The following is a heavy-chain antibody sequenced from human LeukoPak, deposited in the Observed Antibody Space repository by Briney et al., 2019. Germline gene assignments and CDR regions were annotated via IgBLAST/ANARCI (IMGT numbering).Heavy chain of an antibody. CDR2: ISFHGTDT. CDR1: GFTFISYA. V-gene: IGHV3-30*04. Sequence: AGGSLRLSCAASGFTFISYAIHWVRQAPGKGLEWVAVISFHGTDTFYADSVKGRFTISRDNSKNTLYLQMNSLRAEDTALYYCAVPAVSGGYWGQGTLVTVSS. D-gene: IGHD2-2*01. CDR3: AVPAVSGGY. J-gene: IGHJ4*02.